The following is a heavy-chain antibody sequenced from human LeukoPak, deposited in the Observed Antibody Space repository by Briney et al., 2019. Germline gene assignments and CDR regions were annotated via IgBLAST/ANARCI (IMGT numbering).Heavy chain of an antibody. D-gene: IGHD3-3*01. J-gene: IGHJ3*02. V-gene: IGHV4-34*01. CDR3: ARPYYDFWSGYYIGAFDI. CDR1: GGSFSGYY. Sequence: SETLSLTCAVYGGSFSGYYWSWIRQPPGKGLEWIGEINHSGSTNYNPSLKSRVTISVDTSKNQFSLKLSSVTAADTAVYYCARPYYDFWSGYYIGAFDIWGQRTMVTVSS. CDR2: INHSGST.